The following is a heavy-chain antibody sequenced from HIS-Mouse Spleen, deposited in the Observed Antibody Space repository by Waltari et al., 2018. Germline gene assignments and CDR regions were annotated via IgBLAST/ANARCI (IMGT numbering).Heavy chain of an antibody. Sequence: QLQLQESGPGLVKPSETLSLTCTVSGGSISSSSYYWGWIRQPPGKGLEWIGSINYSGSPYYHPSRKRRVTISVDTSKNQFSLKLSSVTAADTAVYYCAREIPYSSSWYDWYFDLWGRGTLVTVSS. CDR2: INYSGSP. V-gene: IGHV4-39*07. CDR3: AREIPYSSSWYDWYFDL. D-gene: IGHD6-13*01. CDR1: GGSISSSSYY. J-gene: IGHJ2*01.